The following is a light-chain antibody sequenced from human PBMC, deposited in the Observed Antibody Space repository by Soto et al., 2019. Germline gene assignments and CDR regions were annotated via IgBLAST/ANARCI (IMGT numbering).Light chain of an antibody. CDR1: SSDVGGYNY. V-gene: IGLV2-8*01. Sequence: QSALTQPPSASGPPGQSVTISCTGTSSDVGGYNYVSWYQQHPGKAPKLMIYEVSKRPSGVPDRFSGSKSGNTASLTVSGLQAEDEADYYCSSYADSNNLVFGGGTKVTVL. J-gene: IGLJ2*01. CDR2: EVS. CDR3: SSYADSNNLV.